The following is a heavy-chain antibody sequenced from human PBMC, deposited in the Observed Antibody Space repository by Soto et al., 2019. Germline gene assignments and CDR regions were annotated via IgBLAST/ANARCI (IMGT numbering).Heavy chain of an antibody. J-gene: IGHJ6*02. V-gene: IGHV3-73*01. CDR3: TRPLPRFLEWSLGMDV. CDR2: IRSKANSYAT. CDR1: GFTFSGSA. D-gene: IGHD3-3*01. Sequence: GGSLRLSCAASGFTFSGSAMHWVRQASGKGLEWVGRIRSKANSYATAYAASVKGRFTISRDDSKNTAYLQMNSLKTEDTAVYYCTRPLPRFLEWSLGMDVWGQGTTVTVSS.